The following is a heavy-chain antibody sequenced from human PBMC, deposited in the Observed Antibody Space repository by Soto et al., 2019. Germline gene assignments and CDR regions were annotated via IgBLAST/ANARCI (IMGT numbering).Heavy chain of an antibody. D-gene: IGHD3-3*01. Sequence: NPSETLSLTCTVSGGSISSSSYYWGWIRQPPGKGLEWIGSIYYSGSTYYNPSLKSRVTISVDTSKNQFSLKLSSVTAADTAVYYCASHPYDFWSGYFDYWGRGTLVTVSS. J-gene: IGHJ4*02. CDR3: ASHPYDFWSGYFDY. CDR2: IYYSGST. CDR1: GGSISSSSYY. V-gene: IGHV4-39*01.